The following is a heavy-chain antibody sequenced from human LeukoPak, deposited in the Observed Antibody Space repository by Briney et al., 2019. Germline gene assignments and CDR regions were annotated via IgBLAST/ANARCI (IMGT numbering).Heavy chain of an antibody. CDR3: ARGADGWFGPTRFDY. Sequence: GASVKVSCKASGYTFTSYGISWVRQAPGQGLEWMGWISAYNGNTNYAQKLQGRVTMTTDTPTSTAYMELRSLRSDDTAVYYCARGADGWFGPTRFDYWGQGTLVTVSS. D-gene: IGHD3-10*01. CDR2: ISAYNGNT. V-gene: IGHV1-18*01. J-gene: IGHJ4*02. CDR1: GYTFTSYG.